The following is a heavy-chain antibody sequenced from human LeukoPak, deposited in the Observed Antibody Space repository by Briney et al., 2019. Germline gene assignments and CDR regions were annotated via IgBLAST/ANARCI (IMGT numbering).Heavy chain of an antibody. CDR2: IYHSGRT. D-gene: IGHD5-12*01. CDR1: GGSISSINW. CDR3: ARGGYDFGAFEI. V-gene: IGHV4-4*02. Sequence: PSGTLSLTCAVSGGSISSINWWSWVRQPPGKGLEWIGEIYHSGRTNYNPSLKSRVTISVDRTKNQLSLKLNTVTAADTAVYYCARGGYDFGAFEIWGQGTMVTVSS. J-gene: IGHJ3*02.